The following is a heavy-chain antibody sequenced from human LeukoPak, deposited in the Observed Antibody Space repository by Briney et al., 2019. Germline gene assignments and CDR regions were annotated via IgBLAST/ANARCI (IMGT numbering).Heavy chain of an antibody. Sequence: SETLSLTCTVSGGSISSSSYYWGWSRQPPGKGLEWIGSIYYSGSTYYNPSLKSRVTISVDTSKNQLSLELSSVTAADTAVYYCASGIAAAGNWFDPWGQGTLVTVSS. CDR3: ASGIAAAGNWFDP. V-gene: IGHV4-39*01. J-gene: IGHJ5*02. CDR1: GGSISSSSYY. D-gene: IGHD6-13*01. CDR2: IYYSGST.